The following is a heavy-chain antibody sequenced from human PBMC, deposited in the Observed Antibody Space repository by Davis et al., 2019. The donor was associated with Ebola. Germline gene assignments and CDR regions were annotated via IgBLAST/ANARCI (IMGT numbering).Heavy chain of an antibody. Sequence: MPGGSLRLSCAASGFTFSSYEMNWVRQAPGKGLEWIGYIYYSGSTNYNPSLKSRVTISVDTSKNQFSLKLSSVTAADTAVYYCARDTGYYYGPEPWGQGTLVTVSS. J-gene: IGHJ5*02. CDR2: IYYSGST. CDR3: ARDTGYYYGPEP. CDR1: GFTFSSYE. D-gene: IGHD3-10*01. V-gene: IGHV4-59*12.